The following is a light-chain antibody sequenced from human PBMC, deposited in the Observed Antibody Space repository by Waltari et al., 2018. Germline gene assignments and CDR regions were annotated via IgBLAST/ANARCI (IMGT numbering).Light chain of an antibody. J-gene: IGKJ2*01. CDR3: MQGTHWPYT. Sequence: EVVMTQSPLSLPVTLGQPASISCRSSQSLVYSDGNTYLSWVQQRPGQSPGRLIYRVSNQDSGVPDRFSGSESGTDFTLKISWVEAEDVGVYYCMQGTHWPYTFGQGTKLEIK. V-gene: IGKV2-30*01. CDR2: RVS. CDR1: QSLVYSDGNTY.